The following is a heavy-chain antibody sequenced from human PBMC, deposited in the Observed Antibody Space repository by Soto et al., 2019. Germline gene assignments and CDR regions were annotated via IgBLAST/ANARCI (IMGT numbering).Heavy chain of an antibody. CDR1: GGSISSYY. CDR2: IYYSGST. D-gene: IGHD2-15*01. CDR3: ARHLPHYCSGGSCYGNTAFDI. J-gene: IGHJ3*02. Sequence: SETLSLTCTVSGGSISSYYWSWIRQPPGKGLEWIGYIYYSGSTNYNPSLKSRVTISVDTSKNQFSLKLSSVTAADTAVYYCARHLPHYCSGGSCYGNTAFDIWGQGTMVTVSS. V-gene: IGHV4-59*08.